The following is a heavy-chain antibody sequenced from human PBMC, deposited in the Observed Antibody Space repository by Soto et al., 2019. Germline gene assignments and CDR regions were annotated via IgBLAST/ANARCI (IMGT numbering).Heavy chain of an antibody. CDR2: ISWNSGSI. J-gene: IGHJ6*02. V-gene: IGHV3-9*01. CDR3: AKDIGEGIAPVYYYGMDV. CDR1: GFTFDDYA. Sequence: PGGSLRLSCAASGFTFDDYAMHWVRQAPGKGLEWVSGISWNSGSIGYADSVKGRFTISRDNAKNSLYLQMNSLRAEDTALYYCAKDIGEGIAPVYYYGMDVWGQGTTVTVSS. D-gene: IGHD6-13*01.